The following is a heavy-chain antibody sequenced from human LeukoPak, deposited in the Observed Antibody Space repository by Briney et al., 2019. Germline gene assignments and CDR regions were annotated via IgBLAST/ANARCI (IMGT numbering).Heavy chain of an antibody. CDR3: ARSAASMVRGVGY. D-gene: IGHD3-10*01. CDR1: GFTFSSYW. Sequence: GGSLRLSCAASGFTFSSYWMHWVRQALGKGLVWVSGINTDGSSTYYADSVKGRFTISRDNAKNTLYLQMNSLRAEDTAVYYCARSAASMVRGVGYWGQGTLVTVSS. CDR2: INTDGSST. V-gene: IGHV3-74*01. J-gene: IGHJ4*02.